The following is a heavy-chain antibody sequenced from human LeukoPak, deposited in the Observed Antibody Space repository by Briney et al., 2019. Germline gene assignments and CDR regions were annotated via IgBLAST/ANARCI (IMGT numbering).Heavy chain of an antibody. J-gene: IGHJ4*02. CDR2: IYYGGST. Sequence: SETLSLTCTVSGGSISSSTYYWGWIRQPPGKGLEWIGTIYYGGSTYYNPSLKSRVTISVDTSKNQFSLKVSSVIAADTAVYYCARVAHDLYPYYFDYWGQGTLVTVSS. V-gene: IGHV4-39*07. D-gene: IGHD5/OR15-5a*01. CDR3: ARVAHDLYPYYFDY. CDR1: GGSISSSTYY.